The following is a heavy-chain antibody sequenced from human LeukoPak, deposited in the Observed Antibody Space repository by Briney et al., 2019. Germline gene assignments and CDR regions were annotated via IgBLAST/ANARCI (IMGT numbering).Heavy chain of an antibody. V-gene: IGHV1-2*02. CDR2: INPNSGGT. D-gene: IGHD3-9*01. CDR1: GYTFTGYY. CDR3: ARDPDYYDILTGYYSPAPPFDY. Sequence: ASVEVSCKASGYTFTGYYMHWVRQAPGQGLEWMGWINPNSGGTNYAQKFQGRVTMTRDTSISTAYMELSRLRSDDTAVYYCARDPDYYDILTGYYSPAPPFDYWGQGTLVTVSS. J-gene: IGHJ4*02.